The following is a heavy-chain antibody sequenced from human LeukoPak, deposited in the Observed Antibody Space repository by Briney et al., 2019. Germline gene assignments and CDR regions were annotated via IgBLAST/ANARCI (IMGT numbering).Heavy chain of an antibody. V-gene: IGHV3-66*01. CDR1: GFTFSSYS. D-gene: IGHD3-22*01. CDR3: AENHYYDSSGYSAPSDY. CDR2: IYSGGST. J-gene: IGHJ4*02. Sequence: GGSLRLSCVACGFTFSSYSMKWVRQAPGKGLEGVSVIYSGGSTYYADSVKGRFTISRDNSKNTLYLQMNSLRAEDTAVYYCAENHYYDSSGYSAPSDYWGQGTLVTVSS.